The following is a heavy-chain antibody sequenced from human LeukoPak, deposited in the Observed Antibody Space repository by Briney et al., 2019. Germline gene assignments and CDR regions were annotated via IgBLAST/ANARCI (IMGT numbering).Heavy chain of an antibody. Sequence: PSETLSLTCTVPGGSISSYYWSWIRQPPGKGLEWIGYIYYSGSTNYNPSLKSRVTISVDTSKNQFSLKLSSVTAADTAVYYCARSYEGLDYWGQGTLVTVSS. J-gene: IGHJ4*02. CDR1: GGSISSYY. V-gene: IGHV4-59*01. CDR2: IYYSGST. CDR3: ARSYEGLDY. D-gene: IGHD3-22*01.